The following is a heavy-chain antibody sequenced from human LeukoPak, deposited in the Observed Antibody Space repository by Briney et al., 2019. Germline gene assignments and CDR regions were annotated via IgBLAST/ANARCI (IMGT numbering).Heavy chain of an antibody. Sequence: SETLSLTCTVSGGSISSSSAYWGWIRQPPGKGLEWIGSIYYSKNTYYNPFLKSRVTISADTSKNQFSLTLGSVSATDTAVYYCVSPRGFSYGYFDYWGQGTLVTVS. J-gene: IGHJ4*02. V-gene: IGHV4-39*01. CDR1: GGSISSSSAY. CDR2: IYYSKNT. CDR3: VSPRGFSYGYFDY. D-gene: IGHD5-18*01.